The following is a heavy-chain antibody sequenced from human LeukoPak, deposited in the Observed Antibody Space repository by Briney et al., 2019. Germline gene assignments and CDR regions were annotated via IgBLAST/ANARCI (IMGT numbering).Heavy chain of an antibody. D-gene: IGHD6-13*01. V-gene: IGHV3-21*05. J-gene: IGHJ4*02. CDR1: GFTFSNYK. CDR3: ARSWYSSSWYYFDY. CDR2: IRSSFSHT. Sequence: PGGSLRLSCAASGFTFSNYKMNWVRQAPGKGLEWVSYIRSSFSHTNYADSVKGRFTISRDNAKNSLYLQMNSLRAEDTAVYYCARSWYSSSWYYFDYWGQGTLVTVSS.